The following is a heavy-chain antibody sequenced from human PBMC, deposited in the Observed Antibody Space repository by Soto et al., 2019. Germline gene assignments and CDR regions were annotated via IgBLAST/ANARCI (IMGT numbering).Heavy chain of an antibody. J-gene: IGHJ5*02. CDR1: GGSISRSSYY. Sequence: SETLSLTCNVSGGSISRSSYYWGWIRQTPGKGLEWIGRMYYSGSTYYNPSLKSRVTISIDTPKNQLSLKLTSVTAADTAVYYCSRRAPEGFDPWGQGTLVTVSS. CDR2: MYYSGST. V-gene: IGHV4-39*01. CDR3: SRRAPEGFDP.